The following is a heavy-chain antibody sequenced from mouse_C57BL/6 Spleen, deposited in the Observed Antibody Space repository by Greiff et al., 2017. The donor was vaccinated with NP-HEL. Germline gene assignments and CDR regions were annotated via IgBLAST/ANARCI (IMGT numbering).Heavy chain of an antibody. D-gene: IGHD1-3*01. Sequence: EVMLVESGGGLVKPGGSLKLSCAASGFTFSSYAMSWVRQTPEKRLEWVATISDGGSYTYYPDNVKGRVTISRDNAKNTRYLQMSHLKSEDTAMYYCARDPGELFDYWGQGTTLTVSS. V-gene: IGHV5-4*01. CDR1: GFTFSSYA. J-gene: IGHJ2*01. CDR2: ISDGGSYT. CDR3: ARDPGELFDY.